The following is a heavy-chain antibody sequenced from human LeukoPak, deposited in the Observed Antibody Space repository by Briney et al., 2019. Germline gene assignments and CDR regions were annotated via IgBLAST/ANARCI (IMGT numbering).Heavy chain of an antibody. Sequence: GGSLRLSCAASGSTFSSYGMHWVRQAPGKGLEWVAVIWYDGSNKYYADSVKGRFTISRDNSKNTLYLQMNSLRAEDTAVYYCAREEGYCSGGSCYSGYFDYWGQGTLVTVSS. J-gene: IGHJ4*02. CDR1: GSTFSSYG. CDR3: AREEGYCSGGSCYSGYFDY. D-gene: IGHD2-15*01. CDR2: IWYDGSNK. V-gene: IGHV3-33*01.